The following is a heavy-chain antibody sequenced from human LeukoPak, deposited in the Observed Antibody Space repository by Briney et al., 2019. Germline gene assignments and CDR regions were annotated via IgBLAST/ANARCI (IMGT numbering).Heavy chain of an antibody. Sequence: SETLSLTCAVYGGSFSGYYGSWIRQPPGKGLEWIGEINHSGSTNYNPSLKSRVTISVDTSKNQFSLKLSSVTAADTAVYYCARDSSGWYDDAFDIWGQGTMVTVSS. D-gene: IGHD6-19*01. J-gene: IGHJ3*02. CDR2: INHSGST. CDR1: GGSFSGYY. CDR3: ARDSSGWYDDAFDI. V-gene: IGHV4-34*01.